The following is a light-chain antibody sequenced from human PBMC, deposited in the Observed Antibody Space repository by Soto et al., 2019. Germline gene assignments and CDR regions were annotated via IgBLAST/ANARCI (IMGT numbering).Light chain of an antibody. CDR3: CTYAGHVPK. V-gene: IGLV2-23*02. J-gene: IGLJ2*01. CDR2: EVD. CDR1: PSVVAYYDL. Sequence: QSVLTQPASVSGSPGKSITISCAGTPSVVAYYDLVSWYQQHPGRAPKLLIYEVDKRPSGISVRFSGSKSGATASLTISGLLPEDEAVYFCCTYAGHVPKFGGGTKLTVL.